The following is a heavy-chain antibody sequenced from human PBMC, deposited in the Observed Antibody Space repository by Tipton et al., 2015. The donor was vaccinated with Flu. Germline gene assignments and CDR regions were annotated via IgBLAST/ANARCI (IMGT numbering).Heavy chain of an antibody. D-gene: IGHD3-10*01. Sequence: LRLSCAVYGGSFSGYYWSWIRQPPGKGLEWIGEINHSGSTNYNPSLKSRVTISVDTSKNQFSLKLSSVTAADTAVYYCARGGRYYGSGSYQRGDYWGQGTLVTVSS. J-gene: IGHJ4*02. CDR1: GGSFSGYY. CDR3: ARGGRYYGSGSYQRGDY. V-gene: IGHV4-34*01. CDR2: INHSGST.